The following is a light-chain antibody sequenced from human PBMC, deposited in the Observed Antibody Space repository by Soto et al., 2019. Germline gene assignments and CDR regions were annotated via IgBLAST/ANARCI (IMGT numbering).Light chain of an antibody. Sequence: EIVLTQSPGTLSLYPGERATLSCRASQSVSSSYLAWYQQKPGQAPRLLIYGASSRATGIPDRFSGSGSGTDFTITISRLEPEDFAVYYCQQYGSSPRTFGQGTKVEIK. CDR1: QSVSSSY. CDR2: GAS. V-gene: IGKV3-20*01. CDR3: QQYGSSPRT. J-gene: IGKJ1*01.